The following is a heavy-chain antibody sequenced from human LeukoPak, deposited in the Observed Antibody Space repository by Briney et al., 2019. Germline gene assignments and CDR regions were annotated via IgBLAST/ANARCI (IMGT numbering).Heavy chain of an antibody. CDR3: ARTHSSSLRD. D-gene: IGHD6-6*01. J-gene: IGHJ4*02. V-gene: IGHV3-30*02. CDR1: GFTFSSYG. CDR2: IRYDGSNK. Sequence: GGSLRLSCAASGFTFSSYGMHWVRQAPGKRLEWVAFIRYDGSNKYYADSVKGRFTISRDNSKNTLYLQMNSLRAEDTAVYYCARTHSSSLRDWGQGTLVTVSS.